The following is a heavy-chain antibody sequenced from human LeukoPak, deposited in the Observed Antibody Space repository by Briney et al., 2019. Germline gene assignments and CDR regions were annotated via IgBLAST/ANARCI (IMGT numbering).Heavy chain of an antibody. CDR2: IYYSGNT. CDR3: ARDSWGWGYFDY. V-gene: IGHV4-59*01. Sequence: SETLSLTCTVSGGSISSYNWSWLRQPPGQGLEWNWDIYYSGNTNYNPALQSRVTISVDTSKNQFSLKLSSVTAADTAVYYCARDSWGWGYFDYWGQGTLVTVSS. D-gene: IGHD7-27*01. J-gene: IGHJ4*02. CDR1: GGSISSYN.